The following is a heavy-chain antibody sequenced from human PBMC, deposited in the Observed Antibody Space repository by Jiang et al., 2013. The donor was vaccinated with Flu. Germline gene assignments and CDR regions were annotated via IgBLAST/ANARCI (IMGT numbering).Heavy chain of an antibody. Sequence: KPTQTLTLTCTFSGFSLGTSGVGVGWIRQPPGKALSGLHSFIWDDDARYSPSLESRLTITKDTPKNQVFLTLTNMDPVDTATYYCVRRKAVSGPGHFDYWG. CDR2: FIWDDDA. CDR3: VRRKAVSGPGHFDY. CDR1: GFSLGTSGVG. J-gene: IGHJ4*01. V-gene: IGHV2-5*02. D-gene: IGHD2-15*01.